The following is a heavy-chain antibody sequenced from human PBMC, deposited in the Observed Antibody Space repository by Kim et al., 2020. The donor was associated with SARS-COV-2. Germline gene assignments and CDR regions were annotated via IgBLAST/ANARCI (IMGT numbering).Heavy chain of an antibody. V-gene: IGHV1-2*02. J-gene: IGHJ4*02. D-gene: IGHD2-2*01. Sequence: KFQGRVTMTRDTSISTAYMELSRLRSDDTAVYYCARVLIKRSSTSRDFDYWGQGTLVTVSS. CDR3: ARVLIKRSSTSRDFDY.